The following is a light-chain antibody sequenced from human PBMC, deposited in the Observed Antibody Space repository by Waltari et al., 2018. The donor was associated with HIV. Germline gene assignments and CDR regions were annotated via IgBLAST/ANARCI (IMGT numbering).Light chain of an antibody. V-gene: IGLV1-47*01. CDR2: RNN. CDR1: RSNIGSNY. Sequence: QSVLTQPPSASGTPGQRVTIPCSGSRSNIGSNYVYWYQQLPGTAPKLLIYRNNQRPSGVPDRFSGSKSGTSASLAISGLRSEDEADYYCAAWDDSLSAVVFGGGTKLTVL. J-gene: IGLJ2*01. CDR3: AAWDDSLSAVV.